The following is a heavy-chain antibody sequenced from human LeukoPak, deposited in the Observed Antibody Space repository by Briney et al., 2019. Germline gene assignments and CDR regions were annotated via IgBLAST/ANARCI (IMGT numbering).Heavy chain of an antibody. D-gene: IGHD3-22*01. Sequence: GGSLRLSCAASGFTFDDYAMHCVRQAPGKGLEWVSLTSGDGGSTYYPDSVKGRFTISRNNSKNSLYLQMNSLRTEDTALYYCSKDEGYDSSGYYTYWGQGTLVTVSS. CDR1: GFTFDDYA. CDR3: SKDEGYDSSGYYTY. V-gene: IGHV3-43*02. J-gene: IGHJ4*02. CDR2: TSGDGGST.